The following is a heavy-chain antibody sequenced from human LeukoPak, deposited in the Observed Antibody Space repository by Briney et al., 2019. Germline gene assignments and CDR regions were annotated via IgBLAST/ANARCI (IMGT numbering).Heavy chain of an antibody. J-gene: IGHJ6*02. CDR3: ARLTYYDFWSGYYVYYYGMDV. CDR1: GYTLTELS. V-gene: IGHV1-24*01. D-gene: IGHD3-3*01. CDR2: FDPEDDET. Sequence: ASVKVSCKVSGYTLTELSMHWVRQAPGKGLEWMGGFDPEDDETISAQRFQGRVTMTEDTSTDTAYMELSSLRSEDTAVYFCARLTYYDFWSGYYVYYYGMDVWGQGTTVTVSS.